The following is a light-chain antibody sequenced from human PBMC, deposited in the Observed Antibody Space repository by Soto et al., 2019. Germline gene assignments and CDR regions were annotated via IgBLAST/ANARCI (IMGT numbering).Light chain of an antibody. CDR2: LEGSGSY. Sequence: QLVLTQSSSASASLGSSVKLTCTLSSGHSSYIIAWHQQQPGKAPRYLMKLEGSGSYNKGSGVPDRFSGSSSGADRYLTISNLQFEDEADYYCETWDSNTLRFGGGTKLTVL. J-gene: IGLJ3*02. V-gene: IGLV4-60*02. CDR3: ETWDSNTLR. CDR1: SGHSSYI.